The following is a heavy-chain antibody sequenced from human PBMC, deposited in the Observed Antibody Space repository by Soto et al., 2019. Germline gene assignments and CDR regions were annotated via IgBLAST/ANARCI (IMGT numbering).Heavy chain of an antibody. V-gene: IGHV3-30*18. CDR1: GFTFSSYG. CDR2: ISYDGSNK. D-gene: IGHD1-1*01. CDR3: AKDQGGTGTLFDY. Sequence: GGSLRLSCAASGFTFSSYGMHWVRQAPGKGLEWVAVISYDGSNKYYADSVKGRFTISRDNSKNTLYLQMNSLRAEDTAVYYCAKDQGGTGTLFDYWAQGTLVTVSS. J-gene: IGHJ4*02.